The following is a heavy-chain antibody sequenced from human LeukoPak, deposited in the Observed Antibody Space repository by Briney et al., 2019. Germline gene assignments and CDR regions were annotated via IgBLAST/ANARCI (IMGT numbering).Heavy chain of an antibody. CDR1: GGSISSSSYY. CDR2: IYYSGST. D-gene: IGHD6-19*01. Sequence: SETLSLTCTVSGGSISSSSYYWGWIRQPPGKGLKWIGSIYYSGSTYYNPSLKSRVTISVDTSKNQFSLKLSSVTAADTAVYYCAREGAGYSSEWARFDPWGQGTLVTVSS. V-gene: IGHV4-39*02. CDR3: AREGAGYSSEWARFDP. J-gene: IGHJ5*02.